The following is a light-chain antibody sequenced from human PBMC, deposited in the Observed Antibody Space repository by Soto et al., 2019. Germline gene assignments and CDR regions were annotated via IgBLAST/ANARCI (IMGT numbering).Light chain of an antibody. Sequence: VVLTQSPLSLPVTLGQPASISCRSSQSLVYRDGNTYLNWFQQRPGQTPRRLIYKVSDRDSGVPGRFGGSGSGPEFTLKISRVEANDVGVYYCMQGTHWPPYSFGQGTKLEIK. CDR2: KVS. J-gene: IGKJ2*03. V-gene: IGKV2-30*01. CDR1: QSLVYRDGNTY. CDR3: MQGTHWPPYS.